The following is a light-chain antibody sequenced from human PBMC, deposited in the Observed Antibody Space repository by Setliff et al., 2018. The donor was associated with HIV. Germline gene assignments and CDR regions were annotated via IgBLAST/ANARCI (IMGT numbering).Light chain of an antibody. CDR2: EVS. CDR3: SSYTSKNTRV. J-gene: IGLJ1*01. V-gene: IGLV2-14*01. CDR1: SSDVGGYNY. Sequence: QSALPQPASVSGSPGQSITISCTGTSSDVGGYNYVSWYQQHPGKAPQLMISEVSNRPSGVSNRFSGSKSGNTASLTISGLQAEDEADYYCSSYTSKNTRVFGTGTKVTVL.